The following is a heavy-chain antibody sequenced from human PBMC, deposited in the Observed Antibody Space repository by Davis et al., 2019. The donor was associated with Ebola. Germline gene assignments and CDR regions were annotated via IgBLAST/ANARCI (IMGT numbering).Heavy chain of an antibody. V-gene: IGHV3-33*08. J-gene: IGHJ3*01. D-gene: IGHD1-14*01. CDR1: GFTFSSYG. CDR2: IWYDGSRE. Sequence: PGGSLRLSCAASGFTFSSYGVHWVRQAPGKGLEWLAVIWYDGSREFIADSMKGRFTISRDNSRNTLFLQVNSLRVEDTAVYYCARDPAIGQPLSTFDVWGQGTTVTVAS. CDR3: ARDPAIGQPLSTFDV.